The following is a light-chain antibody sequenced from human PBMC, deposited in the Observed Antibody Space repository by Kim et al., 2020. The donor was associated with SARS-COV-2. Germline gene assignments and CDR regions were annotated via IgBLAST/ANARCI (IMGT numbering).Light chain of an antibody. CDR2: KDS. V-gene: IGLV3-27*01. Sequence: VSPGQTARITGSGDALAKKDARWFQQKPGQAPVLMIYKDSERPSGIPERFSGSSSGTTVTLTISGAQVGDEADYYCYSYTAAGEPLLGGGTQLTVL. J-gene: IGLJ2*01. CDR3: YSYTAAGEPL. CDR1: ALAKKD.